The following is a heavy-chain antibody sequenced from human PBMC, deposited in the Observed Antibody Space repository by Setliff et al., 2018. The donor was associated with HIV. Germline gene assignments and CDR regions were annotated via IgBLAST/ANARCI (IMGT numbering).Heavy chain of an antibody. D-gene: IGHD1-26*01. Sequence: SETLSLTCTVSGGSITSHYWSWIRQPPGKGLEWIGSIYHSGSTYYNPSLKSRVTISVDNSKSTLYLQVSSLRAEDTAVYFCAKAHWDPLSPDYWGQGTLVTVSS. V-gene: IGHV4-59*11. J-gene: IGHJ4*02. CDR1: GGSITSHY. CDR3: AKAHWDPLSPDY. CDR2: IYHSGST.